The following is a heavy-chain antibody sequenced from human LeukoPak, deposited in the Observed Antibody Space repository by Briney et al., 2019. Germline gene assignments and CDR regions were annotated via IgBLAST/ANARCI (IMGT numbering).Heavy chain of an antibody. CDR1: GFAFSSYS. V-gene: IGHV3-21*01. D-gene: IGHD5-18*01. J-gene: IGHJ6*02. CDR2: ISSSSSYI. CDR3: ARDLGYSYGNQYGMDV. Sequence: GGSLRLSCAASGFAFSSYSMNWVRQAPGKGLEWVSSISSSSSYIYYADSVKGRFTISRDNAKKSLYLQMNSLRAEDTAVYYCARDLGYSYGNQYGMDVWGQGTTVTVSS.